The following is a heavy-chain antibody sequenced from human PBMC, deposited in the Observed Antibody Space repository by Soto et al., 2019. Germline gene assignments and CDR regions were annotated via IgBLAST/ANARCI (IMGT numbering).Heavy chain of an antibody. CDR3: AGEGYGPYYFYYYAMDV. D-gene: IGHD5-18*01. CDR2: IYYSGST. CDR1: GGSVSSGSYY. J-gene: IGHJ6*02. V-gene: IGHV4-61*01. Sequence: QVQLQESGPGLVKPSETLSLTCTVSGGSVSSGSYYWSWIRQPPGKGLEWIGYIYYSGSTNYNSSLKRRVTISVDTSKNQFSLKLSSVTAADTAVYYCAGEGYGPYYFYYYAMDVWGQGTTVTVSS.